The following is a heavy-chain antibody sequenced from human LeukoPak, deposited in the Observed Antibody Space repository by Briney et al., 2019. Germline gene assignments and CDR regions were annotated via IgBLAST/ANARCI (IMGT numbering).Heavy chain of an antibody. J-gene: IGHJ4*02. CDR3: ATTKQARRYFDY. CDR1: GFTFSSNA. D-gene: IGHD1-1*01. CDR2: ISGSGGNT. V-gene: IGHV3-23*01. Sequence: GGSLRLSCAGSGFTFSSNALSWVRQAPGKGLEWVSAISGSGGNTYYADSVGGRFTISRDNSKNTLYLQMNTLRAEDTAVYYCATTKQARRYFDYWGQGTLVTVSS.